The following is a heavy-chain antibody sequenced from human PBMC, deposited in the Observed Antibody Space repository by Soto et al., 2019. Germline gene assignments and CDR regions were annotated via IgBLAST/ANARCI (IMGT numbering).Heavy chain of an antibody. CDR3: GYSGYDWGWLWFDP. J-gene: IGHJ5*02. D-gene: IGHD5-12*01. V-gene: IGHV3-11*01. CDR1: GFTFSDYY. CDR2: ISSSGSTL. Sequence: QVQLVESGGGLVKPGGSLRLSCAASGFTFSDYYMSWIRQAPGKGLEWVSYISSSGSTLYYADSVKGRFTISRDNAKNPLYLQMNSLGAEDTAVYYCGYSGYDWGWLWFDPWGQGTLVTVSS.